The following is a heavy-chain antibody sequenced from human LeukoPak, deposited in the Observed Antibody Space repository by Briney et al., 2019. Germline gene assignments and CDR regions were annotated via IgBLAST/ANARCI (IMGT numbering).Heavy chain of an antibody. D-gene: IGHD3-3*01. V-gene: IGHV1-69*04. CDR3: ASSGRDFDY. Sequence: GPSVKVSCKASGGTLNNYAIIWVRQAPGQGLEWMGRIIPIIDVTNSAQKFQGRVAITADTSTSTVYMELTSLRSEDTAIYYCASSGRDFDYWGQGTLVTVSS. CDR2: IIPIIDVT. CDR1: GGTLNNYA. J-gene: IGHJ4*02.